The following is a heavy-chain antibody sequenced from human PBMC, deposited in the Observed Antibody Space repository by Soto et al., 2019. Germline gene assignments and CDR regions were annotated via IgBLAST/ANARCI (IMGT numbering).Heavy chain of an antibody. CDR3: ARDRPSYDFWSGYYTLDYYYYGMDV. CDR2: ISAYNGNT. D-gene: IGHD3-3*01. J-gene: IGHJ6*02. Sequence: ASVKVSCKASGYTFTSYGISWVRQAPGQGLEWMGWISAYNGNTNYAQKLQGRVTMTTDTSTSTAYMELRSLRSDDTAVYYCARDRPSYDFWSGYYTLDYYYYGMDVWGQGTTVTVSS. V-gene: IGHV1-18*01. CDR1: GYTFTSYG.